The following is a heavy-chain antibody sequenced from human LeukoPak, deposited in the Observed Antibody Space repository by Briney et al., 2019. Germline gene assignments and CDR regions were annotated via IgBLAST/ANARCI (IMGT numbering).Heavy chain of an antibody. CDR1: GFSFSGYG. CDR3: AKDLIGYPTIDY. D-gene: IGHD5-18*01. CDR2: IWNDGSNK. V-gene: IGHV3-30*02. J-gene: IGHJ4*02. Sequence: GGSLRLSCAASGFSFSGYGMHWVRQAPGKGLEWVAVIWNDGSNKYYADSVKGRFTISRDNSKNTLYLQMNSLRAEDTAVYYCAKDLIGYPTIDYWGQGTLVTVSS.